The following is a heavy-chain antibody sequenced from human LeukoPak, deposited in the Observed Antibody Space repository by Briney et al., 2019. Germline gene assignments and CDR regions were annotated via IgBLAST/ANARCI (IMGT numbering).Heavy chain of an antibody. Sequence: ASVKVSCKASGYTFTGYYMHWVRQAPGQGLEWMGWINPNSGGTNYAQKFQGRVTMTRDTSISTAYMELSRLRSDDTAVYYCARVGDFWSGYYQYYFDYWGQGTLVTVSS. CDR3: ARVGDFWSGYYQYYFDY. V-gene: IGHV1-2*02. J-gene: IGHJ4*02. CDR1: GYTFTGYY. D-gene: IGHD3-3*01. CDR2: INPNSGGT.